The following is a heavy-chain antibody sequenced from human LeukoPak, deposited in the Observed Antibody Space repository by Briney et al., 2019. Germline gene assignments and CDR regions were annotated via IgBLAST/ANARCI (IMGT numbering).Heavy chain of an antibody. Sequence: SETLSLTCTVTVSGDSVSSKSWSWIRQPPGKGLEWIGYIYTSGRTSYKPPLRSRVTISVDTSKNQFSLTLSSVTAADTAVYYCSVAGSWGQGTLVTVSS. J-gene: IGHJ4*02. CDR3: SVAGS. CDR1: GDSVSSKS. CDR2: IYTSGRT. D-gene: IGHD2-15*01. V-gene: IGHV4-4*09.